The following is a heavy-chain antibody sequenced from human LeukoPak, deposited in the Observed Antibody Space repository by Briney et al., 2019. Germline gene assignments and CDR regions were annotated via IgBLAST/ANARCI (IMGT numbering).Heavy chain of an antibody. Sequence: PSETLSLTCAVYGGSFSGYYWSWIRQPPGKGLEWIGEIYHSGSTNYNPSLKSRVTISVDKSKNQFSLKLSSVTAADTAVYYCARGTAKYSSSSSYFDYWGQGTLVTVSS. V-gene: IGHV4-34*01. CDR3: ARGTAKYSSSSSYFDY. D-gene: IGHD6-6*01. J-gene: IGHJ4*02. CDR1: GGSFSGYY. CDR2: IYHSGST.